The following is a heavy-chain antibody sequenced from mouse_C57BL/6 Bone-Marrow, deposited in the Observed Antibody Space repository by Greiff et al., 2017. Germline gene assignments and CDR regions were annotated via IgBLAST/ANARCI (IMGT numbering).Heavy chain of an antibody. J-gene: IGHJ4*01. CDR1: GFTFSSYG. D-gene: IGHD4-1*02. Sequence: EVQVVESGGDLVKPGGSLKLSCAASGFTFSSYGMSWVRQTPDKRLEWVATISSGGSYTYYPDSVKGRFTISRDNAKNTLYLQMSSLKSEDTAMYYCARHSLQLGNYAMDYWGQGTSVTVSS. CDR2: ISSGGSYT. V-gene: IGHV5-6*01. CDR3: ARHSLQLGNYAMDY.